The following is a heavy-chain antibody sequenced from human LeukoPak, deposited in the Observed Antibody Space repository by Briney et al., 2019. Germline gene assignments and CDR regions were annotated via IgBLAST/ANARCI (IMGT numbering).Heavy chain of an antibody. CDR1: GGSISSSNW. J-gene: IGHJ4*02. D-gene: IGHD6-19*01. CDR2: IYHSGST. V-gene: IGHV4-4*02. CDR3: ARVWLVRGAYFDY. Sequence: SETLSLTCAVSGGSISSSNWWSWVRQPPGKGLEWIGEIYHSGSTNYNPSLKSRVTISVDTSKNQFSLKLSSVTAADTAVYYCARVWLVRGAYFDYWGQGTLVTVSS.